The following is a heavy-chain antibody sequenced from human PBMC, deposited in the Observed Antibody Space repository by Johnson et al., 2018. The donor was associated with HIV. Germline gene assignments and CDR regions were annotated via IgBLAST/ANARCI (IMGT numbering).Heavy chain of an antibody. V-gene: IGHV3-30*03. CDR3: ARQTTVVAGDAFDI. D-gene: IGHD4-23*01. Sequence: QMQLVESGGGLVQPGGSLRLSCAASGFTVSTNYMSWVRQAPGKGLEWVAVISYDGSNKYYADSVKGRFTISRDNSKNTLYLQMNSLRAGDTAVYYCARQTTVVAGDAFDIWGQGTMVTVSS. CDR2: ISYDGSNK. CDR1: GFTVSTNY. J-gene: IGHJ3*02.